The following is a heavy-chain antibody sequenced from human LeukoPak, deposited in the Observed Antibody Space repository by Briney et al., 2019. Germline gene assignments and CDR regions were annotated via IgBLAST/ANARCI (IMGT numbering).Heavy chain of an antibody. D-gene: IGHD6-19*01. V-gene: IGHV3-21*01. J-gene: IGHJ4*02. CDR3: ARGPYSSGWYIFHY. CDR1: GFTFGDYA. Sequence: RGSLRLSCTASGFTFGDYAMSWVRQAPGKGLEWVSSISSSSSYIYYADSVKGRFTISRDNSKNTLYLQMNSLRAEDTAVYYCARGPYSSGWYIFHYWGQGTLVTVSS. CDR2: ISSSSSYI.